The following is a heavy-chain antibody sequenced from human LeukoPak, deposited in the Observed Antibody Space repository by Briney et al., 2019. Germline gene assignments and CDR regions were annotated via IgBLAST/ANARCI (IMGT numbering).Heavy chain of an antibody. V-gene: IGHV1-18*01. CDR2: ISVASGDT. Sequence: GASVKVSCKASASSFPTFSFSWVRQAPGQGLEWMGCISVASGDTFYAQKVQGRVSMTTDTITGTLYMELTGLTSDDTAVYYCTTGYGDLEIYGNWGQGTLVIVSS. CDR3: TTGYGDLEIYGN. CDR1: ASSFPTFS. D-gene: IGHD4-17*01. J-gene: IGHJ4*02.